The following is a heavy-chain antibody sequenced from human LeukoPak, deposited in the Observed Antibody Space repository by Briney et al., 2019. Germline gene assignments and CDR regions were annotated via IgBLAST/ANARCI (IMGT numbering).Heavy chain of an antibody. CDR1: GFTFSSYS. V-gene: IGHV3-48*01. D-gene: IGHD3-3*01. CDR2: ISSSSSTI. Sequence: GGSLRLSCAASGFTFSSYSMNWVRQAPGKGLEWVSYISSSSSTIYYADSVKGRFTISRDNSKNTLYLQMNSLRAEDTAVYYCAKVTGLRFLEWLLDPSDYWGQGTLVTVSS. CDR3: AKVTGLRFLEWLLDPSDY. J-gene: IGHJ4*02.